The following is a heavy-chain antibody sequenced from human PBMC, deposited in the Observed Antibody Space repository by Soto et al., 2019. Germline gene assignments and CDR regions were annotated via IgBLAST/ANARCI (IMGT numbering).Heavy chain of an antibody. Sequence: EVQLLESGGGLVQSGGSLRLSCAASGFTFSNYAMDWVRQAPGKGLEWVSGISDSGGSTSYAESVKGRFTISRDNSNNSLYLEMNSLRGEISAVYYCAKDVAAAVGWVFDPWGQGTLVSVSA. J-gene: IGHJ5*02. CDR3: AKDVAAAVGWVFDP. V-gene: IGHV3-23*01. CDR2: ISDSGGST. D-gene: IGHD6-13*01. CDR1: GFTFSNYA.